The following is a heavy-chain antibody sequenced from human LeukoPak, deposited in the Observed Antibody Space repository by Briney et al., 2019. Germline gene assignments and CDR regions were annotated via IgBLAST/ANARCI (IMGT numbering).Heavy chain of an antibody. J-gene: IGHJ6*04. CDR2: TTFSSDYT. D-gene: IGHD3-10*02. CDR1: GFTFNSYT. Sequence: GGSLRLSCAASGFTFNSYTMNWVRQAPGKGLEWVSSTTFSSDYTYYGDSVKGRFTVSRDNARNSLYLQMNSLRAEDTAVYYCAELGITMIGGVWGKGTTVTISS. CDR3: AELGITMIGGV. V-gene: IGHV3-21*01.